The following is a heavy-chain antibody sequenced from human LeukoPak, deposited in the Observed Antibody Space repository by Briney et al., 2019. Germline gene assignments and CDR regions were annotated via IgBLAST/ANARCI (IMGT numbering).Heavy chain of an antibody. CDR2: ISSSGSSI. CDR1: GFTFSSYE. V-gene: IGHV3-48*03. Sequence: GGSLRFSCAASGFTFSSYEMNWVRQAPGKGLEWVSYISSSGSSIYYADSVKGRFTISRDNAKNSLYLQMNSLRAEDTAVYYCAREGSSGWYLRWFDPWGQGTLVTVSS. CDR3: AREGSSGWYLRWFDP. J-gene: IGHJ5*02. D-gene: IGHD6-19*01.